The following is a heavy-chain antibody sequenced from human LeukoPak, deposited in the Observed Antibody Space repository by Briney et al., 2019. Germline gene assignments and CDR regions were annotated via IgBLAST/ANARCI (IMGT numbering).Heavy chain of an antibody. J-gene: IGHJ4*02. V-gene: IGHV4-30-2*01. CDR1: GGXISSGGYS. CDR2: IYHSGST. CDR3: ARGEQQLAYDY. D-gene: IGHD6-13*01. Sequence: SETLSLTCAVSGGXISSGGYSWSWIRQPPGRGLEWIGYIYHSGSTYYNPSLKSRVTISVDRSKNQFSLKLSSVTAADTAVYYCARGEQQLAYDYWGQGTLVTVSS.